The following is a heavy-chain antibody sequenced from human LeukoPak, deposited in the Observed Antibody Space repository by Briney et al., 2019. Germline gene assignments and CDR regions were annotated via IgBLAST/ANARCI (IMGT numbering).Heavy chain of an antibody. Sequence: ASVKVSCKASGYTFTSYAMHWVRQAPGQRLEWMGWINAGNGNTKYSQKFQGRVTITRDTSASTAYMGLSSLRSEDTAVYYCARDRSYYDILTGDKHFDYWGQGTLVTVSS. D-gene: IGHD3-9*01. CDR3: ARDRSYYDILTGDKHFDY. J-gene: IGHJ4*02. CDR2: INAGNGNT. V-gene: IGHV1-3*01. CDR1: GYTFTSYA.